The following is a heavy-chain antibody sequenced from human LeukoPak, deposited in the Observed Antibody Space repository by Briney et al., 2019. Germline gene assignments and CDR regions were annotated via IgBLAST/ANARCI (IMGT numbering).Heavy chain of an antibody. J-gene: IGHJ4*02. V-gene: IGHV4-34*01. D-gene: IGHD6-13*01. CDR3: ARAPKLIPGYSSSWYWRFGYFDY. CDR2: INHSGST. CDR1: GGSFSGCY. Sequence: SETLSLTCAVYGGSFSGCYWSWIRQPPGKGLEWIGEINHSGSTNYNPSLKSRVTISVDTSKNQFSLKLSSVTAADTAVYYCARAPKLIPGYSSSWYWRFGYFDYWGQGTLVTVSS.